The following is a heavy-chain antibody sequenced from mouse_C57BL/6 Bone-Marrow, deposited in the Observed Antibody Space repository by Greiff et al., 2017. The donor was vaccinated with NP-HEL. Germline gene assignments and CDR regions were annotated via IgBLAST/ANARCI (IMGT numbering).Heavy chain of an antibody. CDR1: GYSITSGYY. V-gene: IGHV3-6*01. CDR3: AINYYGSSPWFAY. CDR2: ISYDGSN. J-gene: IGHJ3*01. Sequence: ESGPGLVKPSQSLSLTCSVTGYSITSGYYWNWIRQFPGNKLEWMGYISYDGSNNYNPSLKNRISITRDTSKNQFFLKLNSVTTEDTATYYCAINYYGSSPWFAYWGQGTLVTVSA. D-gene: IGHD1-1*01.